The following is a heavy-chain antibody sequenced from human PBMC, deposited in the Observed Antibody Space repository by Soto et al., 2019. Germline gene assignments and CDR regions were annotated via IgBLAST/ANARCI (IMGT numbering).Heavy chain of an antibody. CDR2: INEDGSSA. CDR3: VKVLSVRNYLILDY. V-gene: IGHV3-74*01. CDR1: GFNFNDYW. J-gene: IGHJ4*02. D-gene: IGHD1-7*01. Sequence: HPGGSLRLSCAASGFNFNDYWMHWVRQVPGKGLVWVSRINEDGSSASYADSVEGRFTITRDNAKDTLFLQMNSLRVEDTAIYFCVKVLSVRNYLILDYWGQGALVTVSS.